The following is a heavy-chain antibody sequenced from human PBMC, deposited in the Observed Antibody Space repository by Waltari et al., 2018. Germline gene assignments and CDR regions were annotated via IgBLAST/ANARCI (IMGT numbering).Heavy chain of an antibody. CDR2: IYYTGNT. J-gene: IGHJ4*02. Sequence: QLQLQESGPRLVKASETLSLTCPVSGDSVSSSSYYWGWIRQPPGKGLEWIGGIYYTGNTFQNPSLKSRVSISIDTYKNQFSLRLRSVTAADTAVYYCARETSSEKGFDYWGQGTLVTVSP. V-gene: IGHV4-39*07. CDR3: ARETSSEKGFDY. D-gene: IGHD3-10*01. CDR1: GDSVSSSSYY.